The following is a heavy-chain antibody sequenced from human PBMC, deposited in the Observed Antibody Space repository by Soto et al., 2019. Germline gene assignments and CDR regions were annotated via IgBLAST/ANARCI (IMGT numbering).Heavy chain of an antibody. V-gene: IGHV1-2*02. D-gene: IGHD4-4*01. Sequence: ASVKVSCKTSGYRFFDFHIHWVRQAPGQGLEWVGSLTSSRGVANYAPNFRGRVVMTRDTSITTTYMSLTRLTSDDTAIYYCARGARSTVTRYGLDVWGQGTTVTVSS. CDR3: ARGARSTVTRYGLDV. CDR1: GYRFFDFH. CDR2: LTSSRGVA. J-gene: IGHJ6*02.